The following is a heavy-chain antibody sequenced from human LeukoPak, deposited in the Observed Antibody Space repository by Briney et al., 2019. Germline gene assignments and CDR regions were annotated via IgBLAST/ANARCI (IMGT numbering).Heavy chain of an antibody. CDR1: GFSLSTYGVG. CDR3: AHRGTDYGTTYFFDY. D-gene: IGHD4-17*01. CDR2: IYWDDDK. J-gene: IGHJ4*02. Sequence: VSGPTLVKPTQTLTLTCTFSGFSLSTYGVGVGWIRQPPGKALEWLALIYWDDDKRYSPSLKSRLTTTKDTSKNQVVLTMTNMDPVDTATYYCAHRGTDYGTTYFFDYWGQGTLVTVSS. V-gene: IGHV2-5*02.